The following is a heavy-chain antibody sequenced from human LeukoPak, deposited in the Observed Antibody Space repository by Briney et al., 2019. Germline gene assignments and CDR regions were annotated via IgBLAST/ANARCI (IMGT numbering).Heavy chain of an antibody. CDR1: GGSFSGYY. D-gene: IGHD1-1*01. Sequence: SETLSLTCAVYGGSFSGYYWSWIRQPPGKGLEWIAYVYYSGHTSYNPSLKGRVTISVDTSKNQISLKLNSVTAADTAVYYCARHPYSDGFDVWGQGTMVTVSS. J-gene: IGHJ3*01. CDR2: VYYSGHT. V-gene: IGHV4-59*08. CDR3: ARHPYSDGFDV.